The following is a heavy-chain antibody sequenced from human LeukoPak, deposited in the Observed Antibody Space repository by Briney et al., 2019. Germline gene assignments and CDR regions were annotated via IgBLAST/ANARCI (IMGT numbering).Heavy chain of an antibody. CDR3: AIEDSSGWLA. J-gene: IGHJ5*02. CDR1: GGSFSGYY. V-gene: IGHV4-34*01. CDR2: INHSGST. D-gene: IGHD6-19*01. Sequence: SETLSLTCAVYGGSFSGYYWSWIRQPPGKGLEWIGEINHSGSTNYNPSLKSRVTISVDTSKNQFSLKLSSVTAADTAAYYCAIEDSSGWLAWGQGTLVTVSS.